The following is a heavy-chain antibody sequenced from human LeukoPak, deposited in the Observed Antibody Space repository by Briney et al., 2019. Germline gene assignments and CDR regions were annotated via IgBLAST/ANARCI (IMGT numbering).Heavy chain of an antibody. V-gene: IGHV3-11*06. Sequence: KPGGSLRHSCAASGFTFSDYYMSWIRQAPGKGLEWVSYISSSSSYTNYADSVKGRFTISRDNAKSSLYLQMNSLRAEDTAVYFCARGMYYYDSSGYYAGYWGQGTLVTVSS. CDR3: ARGMYYYDSSGYYAGY. D-gene: IGHD3-22*01. CDR1: GFTFSDYY. CDR2: ISSSSSYT. J-gene: IGHJ4*02.